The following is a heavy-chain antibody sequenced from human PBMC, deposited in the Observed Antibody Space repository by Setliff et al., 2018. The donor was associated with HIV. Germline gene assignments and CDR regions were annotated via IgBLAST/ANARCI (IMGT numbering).Heavy chain of an antibody. V-gene: IGHV3-7*01. CDR1: GLPFYNYW. Sequence: PGGSLRLSCVASGLPFYNYWMTWLRRAPGRGLEWVANIKQDGSDMHYIESVKGRFTIFRDNAKNSVFLQMNSLRAEDMGVYYCATQTGFYNSHWYDYWGQGTMVTVSS. CDR2: IKQDGSDM. D-gene: IGHD6-13*01. J-gene: IGHJ4*02. CDR3: ATQTGFYNSHWYDY.